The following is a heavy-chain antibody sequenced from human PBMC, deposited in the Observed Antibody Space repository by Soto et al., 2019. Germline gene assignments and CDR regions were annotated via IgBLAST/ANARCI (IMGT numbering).Heavy chain of an antibody. CDR1: SGSITSSNW. Sequence: QVQLQESGPGLVKPSGTLSLTCAVSSGSITSSNWWSWVRQPPGKGLEWIGEVSHTGTTNYIPSLKSRVTISVDKSRNQFSLRLSSVTAADTAVYYCARNRYGGYDFDYWGQGSLVTVSS. CDR2: VSHTGTT. CDR3: ARNRYGGYDFDY. D-gene: IGHD5-12*01. J-gene: IGHJ4*02. V-gene: IGHV4-4*02.